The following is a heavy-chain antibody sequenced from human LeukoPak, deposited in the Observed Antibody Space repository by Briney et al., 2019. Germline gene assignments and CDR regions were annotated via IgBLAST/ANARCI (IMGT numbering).Heavy chain of an antibody. CDR2: INHSGST. CDR1: GGSFSGYY. V-gene: IGHV4-34*01. J-gene: IGHJ6*02. Sequence: SETLSLTCAVYGGSFSGYYWSWIRQPPGKGLEWIGEINHSGSTNYNPSLKSRVTISVDTSKNQFSLKLSSVTAADTAVYYCARAGYYGSGSYALRTNYYYYYGMDVWGRGTTVTVSS. D-gene: IGHD3-10*01. CDR3: ARAGYYGSGSYALRTNYYYYYGMDV.